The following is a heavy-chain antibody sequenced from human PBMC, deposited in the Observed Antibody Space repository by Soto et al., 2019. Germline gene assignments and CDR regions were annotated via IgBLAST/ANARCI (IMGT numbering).Heavy chain of an antibody. CDR3: ATQNSDYGSGTYSY. Sequence: SVKVSCKASGYTFTSYDINWVRQATGQGLEWMGWINPNSGDTNFAEKFQGWVTMTRDVSISTAYLELGSLKSDDTAVYYCATQNSDYGSGTYSYWGQGTLVTVSS. D-gene: IGHD3-10*01. CDR2: INPNSGDT. CDR1: GYTFTSYD. V-gene: IGHV1-2*04. J-gene: IGHJ4*02.